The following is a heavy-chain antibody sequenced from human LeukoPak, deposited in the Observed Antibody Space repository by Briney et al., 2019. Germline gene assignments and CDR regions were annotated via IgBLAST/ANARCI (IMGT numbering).Heavy chain of an antibody. Sequence: WGALRLSPSASRFTLCCNYMSWGRPAPREGVEWVSVIYSGGSTYYADSVKGRFTISRDNSKNTLYLQMNSLRAEDTAVYYCARDGKSSSSALDYWGQGTLVTVSS. CDR2: IYSGGST. CDR1: RFTLCCNY. D-gene: IGHD6-6*01. J-gene: IGHJ4*02. V-gene: IGHV3-53*01. CDR3: ARDGKSSSSALDY.